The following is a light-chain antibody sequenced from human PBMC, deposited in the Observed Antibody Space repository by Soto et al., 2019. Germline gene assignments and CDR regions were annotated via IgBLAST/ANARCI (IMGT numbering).Light chain of an antibody. Sequence: QSALTQPASVSGSPGQSITISCTGTSSDVGGYNYVSWYQQHPGKAPKLMIYDVSNRPSGVSNRFAGSKSGTTASLTISGLQAEDAADYYCSSYTSSSTLLYVFGTWTKLTVL. J-gene: IGLJ1*01. CDR1: SSDVGGYNY. CDR3: SSYTSSSTLLYV. CDR2: DVS. V-gene: IGLV2-14*01.